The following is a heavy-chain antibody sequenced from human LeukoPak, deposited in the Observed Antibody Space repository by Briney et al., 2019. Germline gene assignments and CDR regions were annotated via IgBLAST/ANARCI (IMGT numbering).Heavy chain of an antibody. CDR3: ARGPFSFDYFDY. J-gene: IGHJ4*02. D-gene: IGHD2/OR15-2a*01. V-gene: IGHV4-34*01. CDR1: GGSFSGYY. Sequence: SETLSLTCAVYGGSFSGYYWSWIRQPPGKGLEWIGEINHCGSTNYNPSLKSRVTISVDTSKNQFSLKLSSVTAADTAVYYCARGPFSFDYFDYWGQGTLVTVSS. CDR2: INHCGST.